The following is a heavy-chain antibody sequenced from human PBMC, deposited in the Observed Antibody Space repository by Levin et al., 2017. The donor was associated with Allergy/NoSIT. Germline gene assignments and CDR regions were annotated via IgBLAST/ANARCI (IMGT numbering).Heavy chain of an antibody. D-gene: IGHD6-13*01. CDR2: INYNGGNT. CDR1: GFTFSTQA. J-gene: IGHJ4*02. Sequence: GGSLRLSCEASGFTFSTQAMTWVRQAPGKGLDWVSNINYNGGNTHYADSVRGRFTISRDNSKNTLFLQMDSLRVEDTAVYFCATGQQLGRNWGQGTLVTVSS. V-gene: IGHV3-23*01. CDR3: ATGQQLGRN.